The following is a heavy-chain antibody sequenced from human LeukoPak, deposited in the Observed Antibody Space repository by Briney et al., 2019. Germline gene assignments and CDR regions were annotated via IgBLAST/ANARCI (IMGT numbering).Heavy chain of an antibody. CDR2: ISGSGGST. CDR3: ARLLRGLRYSINWFDP. J-gene: IGHJ5*02. V-gene: IGHV3-23*01. CDR1: GFTFSSYA. D-gene: IGHD3-9*01. Sequence: GGSLRLSCAASGFTFSSYAMSWVRQAPGKGLEWVSAISGSGGSTYYADSVKGRFTISRDNSKNTLYLQMNSLRAEDTAVYYCARLLRGLRYSINWFDPWGQGTLVTVSS.